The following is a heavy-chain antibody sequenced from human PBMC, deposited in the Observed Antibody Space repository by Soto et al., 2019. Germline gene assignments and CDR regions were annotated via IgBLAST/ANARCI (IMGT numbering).Heavy chain of an antibody. D-gene: IGHD2-2*01. V-gene: IGHV4-34*01. CDR1: GGSFSGYY. CDR2: INHSGST. J-gene: IGHJ6*02. CDR3: ERQGGLICSSTRCFLFSTTYYYYYGMDX. Sequence: SETLSLTCAVYGGSFSGYYRSWIRQPPGKGLEWIVEINHSGSTNYNQSLKSRVNISVETSKNQFSLKLSSVTAADTAVYYCERQGGLICSSTRCFLFSTTYYYYYGMDXWGQGTTVTVS.